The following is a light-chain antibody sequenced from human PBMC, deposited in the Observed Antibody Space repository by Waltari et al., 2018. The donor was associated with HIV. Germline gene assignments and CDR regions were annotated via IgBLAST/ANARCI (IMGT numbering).Light chain of an antibody. Sequence: SVLTQPPSASGTPGQRVTISCSGSTSTIGSNYVFWYQHLPGTAPKLLIHRNGQRTSGVPDRFSGSTSGTSASLAISGLRSEDEADYYCVAWDDSLRGVLFGGGTKVAVL. V-gene: IGLV1-47*01. CDR1: TSTIGSNY. CDR3: VAWDDSLRGVL. J-gene: IGLJ2*01. CDR2: RNG.